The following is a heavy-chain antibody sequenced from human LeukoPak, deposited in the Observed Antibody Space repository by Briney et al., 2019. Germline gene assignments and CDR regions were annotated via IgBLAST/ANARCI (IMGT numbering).Heavy chain of an antibody. CDR2: IYSGGST. D-gene: IGHD4-17*01. J-gene: IGHJ6*02. Sequence: GGSLRLSCAASGFTVSSNYMSWVRQAPGKGLEWVSVIYSGGSTYYADSVKGRFTISRDNSKNTLYLQMNSLRAEDTAVYYYARGPRYGDYGGYRYYYYYGMDVWGQGTTVTVSS. CDR3: ARGPRYGDYGGYRYYYYYGMDV. V-gene: IGHV3-66*01. CDR1: GFTVSSNY.